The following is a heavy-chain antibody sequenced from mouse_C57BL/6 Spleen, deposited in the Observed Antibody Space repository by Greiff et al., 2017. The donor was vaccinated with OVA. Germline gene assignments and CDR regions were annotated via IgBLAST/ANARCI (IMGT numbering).Heavy chain of an antibody. CDR1: GYSFTGYY. Sequence: VQLQQSGPELVKPGASVKISCKASGYSFTGYYMNWVKQSPEKSLEWIGEINPSTGGTTYNQKFQAKATLTVDKSSSTAYMQLKSLTSEDSAVYYCARRGWDEGYFDVWGTGTTVTVSS. CDR3: ARRGWDEGYFDV. D-gene: IGHD4-1*01. CDR2: INPSTGGT. V-gene: IGHV1-42*01. J-gene: IGHJ1*03.